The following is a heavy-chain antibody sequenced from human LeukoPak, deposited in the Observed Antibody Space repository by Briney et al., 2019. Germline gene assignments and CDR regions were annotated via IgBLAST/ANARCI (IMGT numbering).Heavy chain of an antibody. V-gene: IGHV1-69*01. CDR2: IIPIFGTA. CDR3: ARGGAYGGNSRDNWFDP. Sequence: SVKVSCKASGGTFGSYAISWVRQAPGQGLEWMGGIIPIFGTANYAQKFQGRVTITADESTSTAYMELSSLRSEDTAVYYCARGGAYGGNSRDNWFDPWGQGTLVTVSS. J-gene: IGHJ5*02. D-gene: IGHD4-23*01. CDR1: GGTFGSYA.